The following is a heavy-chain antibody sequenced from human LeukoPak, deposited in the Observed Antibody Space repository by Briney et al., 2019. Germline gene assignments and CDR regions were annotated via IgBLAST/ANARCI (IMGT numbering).Heavy chain of an antibody. D-gene: IGHD4-17*01. CDR3: AREQKHDYGDYVRWFDP. Sequence: PSETLSLTCTVSGGSISSYYWSWIRQPPGKGLEWIGYIYYRGSTNYNPSLKSRVTISVDTSKNPFSLKLSSVTAADTAVYYCAREQKHDYGDYVRWFDPWGQGTLVTVSS. J-gene: IGHJ5*02. CDR1: GGSISSYY. V-gene: IGHV4-59*12. CDR2: IYYRGST.